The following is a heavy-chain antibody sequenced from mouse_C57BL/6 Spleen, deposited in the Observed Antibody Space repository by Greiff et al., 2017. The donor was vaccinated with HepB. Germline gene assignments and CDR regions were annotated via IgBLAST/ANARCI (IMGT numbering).Heavy chain of an antibody. V-gene: IGHV1-54*01. CDR1: GYAFTNYL. CDR2: INPGSGGT. D-gene: IGHD1-1*01. CDR3: ARCHYYGSSSFAY. J-gene: IGHJ3*01. Sequence: QVQLQHSGAELVRPGTSVKVSCKASGYAFTNYLIEWVKQRPGQGLEWIGVINPGSGGTNYNEKFKGKATLTADKSSSTAYMQLSSLTSEDSAVYFCARCHYYGSSSFAYWGQGTLVTVSA.